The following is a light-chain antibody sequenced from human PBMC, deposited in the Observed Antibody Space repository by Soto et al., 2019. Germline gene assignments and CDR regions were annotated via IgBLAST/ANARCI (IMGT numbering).Light chain of an antibody. CDR2: DAS. J-gene: IGKJ4*01. CDR3: QQRSNWPLT. CDR1: QSVSSY. Sequence: EIVLTQSPATLSLSPGERATLSCRASQSVSSYLAGYQQKPGQAPRLLIYDASNRATGIPARFSVSGSGTDFNLTIRSLEPDDFEVYYCQQRSNWPLTFGGGTKWEI. V-gene: IGKV3-11*01.